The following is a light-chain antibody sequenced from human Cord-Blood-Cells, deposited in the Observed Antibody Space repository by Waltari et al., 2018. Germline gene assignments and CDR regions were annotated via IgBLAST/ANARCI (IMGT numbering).Light chain of an antibody. CDR3: SSYTSSSTWV. J-gene: IGLJ3*02. Sequence: QSALTQPASVSGSPGQSTTISCTGTSSDVGGYNYVSWYQQHPGKAPKLMISDVSKWPSGVSNRFSGSKSGNTASLTISGLQAEDEADYYCSSYTSSSTWVFGGGTKLTVL. CDR2: DVS. V-gene: IGLV2-14*01. CDR1: SSDVGGYNY.